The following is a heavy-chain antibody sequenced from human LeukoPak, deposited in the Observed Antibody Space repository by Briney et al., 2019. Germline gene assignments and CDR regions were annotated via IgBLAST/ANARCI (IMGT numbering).Heavy chain of an antibody. CDR2: INPNSGGT. CDR1: VYTFTGYY. D-gene: IGHD6-19*01. Sequence: ASVTVSCKASVYTFTGYYMHWVRQAPGQGLEWMGWINPNSGGTNYAQKFQGRVTMTRDTSISTAYMELSALRSDDTAVYYCAVAGPGGYYFDYWGQGTLVTVSS. CDR3: AVAGPGGYYFDY. J-gene: IGHJ4*02. V-gene: IGHV1-2*02.